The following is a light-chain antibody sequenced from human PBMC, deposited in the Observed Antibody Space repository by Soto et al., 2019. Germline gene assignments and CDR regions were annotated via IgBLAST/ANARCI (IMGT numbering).Light chain of an antibody. J-gene: IGLJ1*01. Sequence: SVLTQPASVSGSPGQSITISCTGTSSNVGSYKLVSWYQQHPGKAPKLMIFEVNKRPSGVSNRFSGSKSGNTASLTISGLKVEDEADYYCCSLIPSTTLVFGTGTKVTVL. CDR2: EVN. CDR3: CSLIPSTTLV. V-gene: IGLV2-14*02. CDR1: SSNVGSYKL.